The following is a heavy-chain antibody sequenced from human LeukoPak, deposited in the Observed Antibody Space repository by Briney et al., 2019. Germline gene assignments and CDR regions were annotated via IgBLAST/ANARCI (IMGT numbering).Heavy chain of an antibody. CDR2: ISWNSGSI. J-gene: IGHJ4*02. CDR1: GFTFDDYA. CDR3: AKAAKQGWYFDY. D-gene: IGHD2-15*01. V-gene: IGHV3-9*01. Sequence: SLRLSCAASGFTFDDYAMHWVRQAPGKGLEWVSGISWNSGSIGYADSVKGRFTISRDNAKNSLYLQMNGLRAEDTALYYCAKAAKQGWYFDYWGQGTLVTVSS.